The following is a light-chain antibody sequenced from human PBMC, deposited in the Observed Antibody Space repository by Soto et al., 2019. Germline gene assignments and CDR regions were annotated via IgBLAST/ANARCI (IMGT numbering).Light chain of an antibody. Sequence: ESVLTQSPATLSLSPGERATLSCRASESVSRCLAWYQQKPGQAPRLLICDATNRATGIPARFSGSGSGTDFTLTISSLEPEDFALYFCQQCSNWPPTFGQGTKVGIK. CDR2: DAT. CDR3: QQCSNWPPT. J-gene: IGKJ1*01. CDR1: ESVSRC. V-gene: IGKV3-11*01.